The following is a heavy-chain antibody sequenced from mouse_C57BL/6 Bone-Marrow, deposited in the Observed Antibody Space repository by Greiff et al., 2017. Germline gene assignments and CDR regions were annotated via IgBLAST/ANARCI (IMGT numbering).Heavy chain of an antibody. CDR1: GYPFTSYW. D-gene: IGHD2-5*01. J-gene: IGHJ1*03. CDR3: ARPYYSNYWYFDV. Sequence: VQLQQPGAELVKPGASVKMSCKASGYPFTSYWITWVKQRPGQGLEWIGDIYPGSGSTNYNEKFKSKATLTVDTSSSTAYMQLSSLTSEDSAVYYCARPYYSNYWYFDVWGTGTTVTVSS. CDR2: IYPGSGST. V-gene: IGHV1-55*01.